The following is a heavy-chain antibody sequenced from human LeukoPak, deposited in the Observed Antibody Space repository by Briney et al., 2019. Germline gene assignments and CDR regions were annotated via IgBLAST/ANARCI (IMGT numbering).Heavy chain of an antibody. D-gene: IGHD3-10*01. CDR1: GFTLSSSW. V-gene: IGHV3-7*01. CDR2: IKQDGSEK. CDR3: ARGFGPSRPFDS. Sequence: GGSLRLSCAASGFTLSSSWMSWVRPAPGKGREWVANIKQDGSEKYYVDSVKGRFTISRDNAKNSLYLQMNSLRAEDTAVYYCARGFGPSRPFDSWGQGTLVTVSS. J-gene: IGHJ4*02.